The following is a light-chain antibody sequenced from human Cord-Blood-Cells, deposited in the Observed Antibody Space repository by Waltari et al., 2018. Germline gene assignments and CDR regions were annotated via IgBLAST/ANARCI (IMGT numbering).Light chain of an antibody. J-gene: IGLJ3*02. CDR1: SSDVGVYNY. CDR3: CSYAGSYTWV. CDR2: DVS. Sequence: QSALTQPSSASGSPGQSVTISCTGPSSDVGVYNYVPWYQQHPGKAPKLMIYDVSKRPSGVPDRFSGSKSGNTASLTISGLQAEDEADYYCCSYAGSYTWVFGGGTKLTVL. V-gene: IGLV2-11*01.